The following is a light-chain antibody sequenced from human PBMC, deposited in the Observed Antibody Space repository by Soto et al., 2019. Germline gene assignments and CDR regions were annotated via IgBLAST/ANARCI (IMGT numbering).Light chain of an antibody. CDR1: QSITYH. J-gene: IGKJ4*01. Sequence: DIQMTQSPSSLSASVGDRVTIYCRTSQSITYHLNWYQQKPGKTPKLLIYAASTLQSEVPSRFSGSGSGTDFILTISSLQPEDCATYYCQQSHSAPLTFGGGTKVEIK. V-gene: IGKV1-39*01. CDR3: QQSHSAPLT. CDR2: AAS.